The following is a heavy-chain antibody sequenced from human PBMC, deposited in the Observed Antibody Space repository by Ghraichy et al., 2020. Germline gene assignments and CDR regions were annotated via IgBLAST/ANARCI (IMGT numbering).Heavy chain of an antibody. CDR1: GYTFTSYG. D-gene: IGHD6-13*01. CDR3: ARATLADSSSWRRFYYYYGMDV. Sequence: ASVKVSCKASGYTFTSYGISWVRQAPGQGLEWMGWINPYNGKTNYAQKLQDRGTITTDTSTSTAYMELRTLRSDDTAIYYCARATLADSSSWRRFYYYYGMDVWGQGTTVTVSS. V-gene: IGHV1-18*04. CDR2: INPYNGKT. J-gene: IGHJ6*02.